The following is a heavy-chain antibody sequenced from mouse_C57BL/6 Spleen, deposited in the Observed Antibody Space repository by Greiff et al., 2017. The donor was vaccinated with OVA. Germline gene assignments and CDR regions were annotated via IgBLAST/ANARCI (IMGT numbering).Heavy chain of an antibody. V-gene: IGHV5-17*01. CDR3: ARSHYYAMDY. J-gene: IGHJ4*01. CDR1: GFTFSDYG. CDR2: ISSGSSTI. Sequence: EVHLVESGGGLVKPGGSLKLSCAASGFTFSDYGMHWVRQAPEKGLEWVAYISSGSSTIYYADTVKGRFTISRDNAKNTLFLQMTSLRSEDTAMYYCARSHYYAMDYWGQGTSGTVSS.